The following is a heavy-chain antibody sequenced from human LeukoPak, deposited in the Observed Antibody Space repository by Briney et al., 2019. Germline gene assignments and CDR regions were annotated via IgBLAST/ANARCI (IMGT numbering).Heavy chain of an antibody. D-gene: IGHD4-17*01. CDR1: GGSISSYY. CDR3: ARRHRNMTTVTTPTPYFDY. J-gene: IGHJ4*02. CDR2: IYYSGST. Sequence: SETLSLTCTVSGGSISSYYWSWIRQPPGKGLEWIGYIYYSGSTKYNPSLKSRVTIPVDTSKNQFSLKLSSVTAADTAVYYCARRHRNMTTVTTPTPYFDYWGQGTLVTVSS. V-gene: IGHV4-59*12.